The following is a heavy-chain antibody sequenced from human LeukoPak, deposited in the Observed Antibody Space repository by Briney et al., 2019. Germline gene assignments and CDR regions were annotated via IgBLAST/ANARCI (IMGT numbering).Heavy chain of an antibody. D-gene: IGHD3-22*01. V-gene: IGHV3-30*18. CDR2: ISYDGSNK. Sequence: GGSLRLSCAASGFTFSNFGIHWVRQAPGKGLEWVAVISYDGSNKYYADSVKGRFTISRDNSKNTLYLQMNSLRAEDTAVYYCAKGTYYYDSSGYYLDAFDIWGQGTIVTVSS. CDR1: GFTFSNFG. J-gene: IGHJ3*02. CDR3: AKGTYYYDSSGYYLDAFDI.